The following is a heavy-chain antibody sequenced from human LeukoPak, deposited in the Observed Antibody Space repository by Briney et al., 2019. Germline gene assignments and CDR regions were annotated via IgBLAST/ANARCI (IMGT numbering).Heavy chain of an antibody. Sequence: SATLSLTCTLSCGSISISDYFYGWIRKSPGKGLEWIGYINYSGSTYYNPSLRSRVTISVDTSRNQFSLRLTSVTAADTAVYYCVRHIRDSSFFDPWGLGTLVTVSS. V-gene: IGHV4-39*01. J-gene: IGHJ5*02. CDR1: CGSISISDYF. D-gene: IGHD2-2*01. CDR3: VRHIRDSSFFDP. CDR2: INYSGST.